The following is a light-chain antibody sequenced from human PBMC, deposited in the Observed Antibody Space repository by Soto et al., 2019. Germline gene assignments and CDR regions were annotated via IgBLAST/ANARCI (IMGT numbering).Light chain of an antibody. CDR2: GAS. CDR3: HQYGSSPST. V-gene: IGKV3-20*01. Sequence: IVLTQSPGTLSLSPGERATLSCRASQSVSNNYLAWYQQKPGQAPRLLIYGASNRATGIPDRFSGSGSGTDFTLTISRLEPEDFAVYYCHQYGSSPSTFGQGTKVDNK. CDR1: QSVSNNY. J-gene: IGKJ1*01.